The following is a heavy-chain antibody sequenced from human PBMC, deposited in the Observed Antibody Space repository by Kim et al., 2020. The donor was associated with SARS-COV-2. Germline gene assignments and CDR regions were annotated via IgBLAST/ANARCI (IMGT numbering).Heavy chain of an antibody. J-gene: IGHJ4*02. Sequence: GGSLRLSCAASGFTFSSYAMSWVRQAPGKGLEWVSAICGSGGSTYYADSVKGRFTISRDNSKNTLYLQMNSLRAEDTAVYYCAKVGSRDGYNLFDYWGQGTLVTVSS. CDR2: ICGSGGST. CDR3: AKVGSRDGYNLFDY. V-gene: IGHV3-23*01. D-gene: IGHD5-12*01. CDR1: GFTFSSYA.